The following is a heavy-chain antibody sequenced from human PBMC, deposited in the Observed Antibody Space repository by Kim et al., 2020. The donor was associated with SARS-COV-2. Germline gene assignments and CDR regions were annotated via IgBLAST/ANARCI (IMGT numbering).Heavy chain of an antibody. J-gene: IGHJ4*02. CDR1: GGTFSSYA. Sequence: SVKVSCKASGGTFSSYAISWVRQAPGQGLEWMGGIIPIFGTANYAQKFQGRVTITADESTSTAYMELSSLRSEDTAVYYCARDPGVIGKMATDDFDYWGQGTLVTVSS. CDR3: ARDPGVIGKMATDDFDY. V-gene: IGHV1-69*13. CDR2: IIPIFGTA. D-gene: IGHD5-12*01.